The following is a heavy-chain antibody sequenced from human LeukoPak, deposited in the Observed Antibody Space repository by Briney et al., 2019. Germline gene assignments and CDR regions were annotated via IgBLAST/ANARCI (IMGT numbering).Heavy chain of an antibody. CDR2: VSGGGATT. D-gene: IGHD3-22*01. V-gene: IGHV3-23*01. CDR3: ARDYYDSSGAGSL. CDR1: GFTFSNFA. Sequence: GGSLRLSCAASGFTFSNFALSWVRQSPGKGLEWVSGVSGGGATTYYADSVKGRFTISRDNSKNTLYLQMNSLRAEDTAVYYCARDYYDSSGAGSLWGQGTLVTVSS. J-gene: IGHJ4*02.